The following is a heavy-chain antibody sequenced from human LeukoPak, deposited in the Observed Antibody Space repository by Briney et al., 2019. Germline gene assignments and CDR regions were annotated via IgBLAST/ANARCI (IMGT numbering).Heavy chain of an antibody. Sequence: GGSLRLSCAASGFTFSNAWMNWVRQAPGKGLEWVGRIKSKTDGGTTDYAAPVKGRFTISRDDSKNTLYLQMNSLKTEDTAVYYCTTPYPYHDILTGYRPFDYWGQGTLVTVSS. CDR2: IKSKTDGGTT. V-gene: IGHV3-15*07. CDR1: GFTFSNAW. CDR3: TTPYPYHDILTGYRPFDY. D-gene: IGHD3-9*01. J-gene: IGHJ4*02.